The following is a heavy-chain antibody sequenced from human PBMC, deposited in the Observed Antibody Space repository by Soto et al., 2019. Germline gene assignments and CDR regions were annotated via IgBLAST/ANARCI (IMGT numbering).Heavy chain of an antibody. CDR2: MIPIFGNT. V-gene: IGHV1-8*01. D-gene: IGHD3-9*01. J-gene: IGHJ5*02. CDR1: GYTFTSYD. CDR3: ARAPMYYDILTKFDP. Sequence: ASVKVSCKASGYTFTSYDINWVRQAPGQGLEWMGGMIPIFGNTGYAQNFQDRVTMTTDTSTSTAYMELSSLRAEDTAVYYCARAPMYYDILTKFDPWGQG.